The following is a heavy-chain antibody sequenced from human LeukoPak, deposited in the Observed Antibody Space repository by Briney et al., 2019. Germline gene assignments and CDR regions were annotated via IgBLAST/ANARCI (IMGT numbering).Heavy chain of an antibody. Sequence: ASVRVSCKASGYTFTSYAMHWVRQAPGQRLEWMGWINAGNGNTKYSQKFQGRVTITRDTSASTAYMELSSLRSEDTAVYYCARYDFWSGFDYWGQGTLVTVSS. CDR2: INAGNGNT. CDR1: GYTFTSYA. CDR3: ARYDFWSGFDY. J-gene: IGHJ4*02. V-gene: IGHV1-3*01. D-gene: IGHD3-3*01.